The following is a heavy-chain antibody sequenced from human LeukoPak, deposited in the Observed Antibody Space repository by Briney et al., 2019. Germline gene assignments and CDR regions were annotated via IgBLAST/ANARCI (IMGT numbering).Heavy chain of an antibody. V-gene: IGHV1-2*06. CDR2: INPNSGGT. J-gene: IGHJ3*02. Sequence: GASVKVSCKASGYTFTGYYMHWVRQAPGQGLEWMGRINPNSGGTNYAQKFQGRVTMTRDTSISTAYMELSRLRSDDTAVYYCARPPVWGEQGRAFDIWGQGTMVTVSS. CDR3: ARPPVWGEQGRAFDI. D-gene: IGHD3-16*01. CDR1: GYTFTGYY.